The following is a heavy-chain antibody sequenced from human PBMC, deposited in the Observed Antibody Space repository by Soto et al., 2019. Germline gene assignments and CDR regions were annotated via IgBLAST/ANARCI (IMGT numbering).Heavy chain of an antibody. CDR1: GCTLSDQG. Sequence: VQLEQSGAEVKKPGSSVKISCKASGCTLSDQGVSWLRQAPGQGLEWVGGTIPVFNTANYAPKFPGRVTIAADKATHIAYMELGSLISDDTAFYYCARGVYGSGNYYTGPSAFDIWGQGTLVIVSS. V-gene: IGHV1-69*06. J-gene: IGHJ3*02. CDR3: ARGVYGSGNYYTGPSAFDI. CDR2: TIPVFNTA. D-gene: IGHD3-10*01.